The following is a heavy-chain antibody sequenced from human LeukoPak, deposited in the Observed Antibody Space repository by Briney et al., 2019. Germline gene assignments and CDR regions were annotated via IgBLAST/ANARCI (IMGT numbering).Heavy chain of an antibody. CDR1: GFTFSTYE. CDR2: ISSSGRTI. CDR3: ARNTPEDALDI. Sequence: GGSLRLSCAASGFTFSTYEMNWVRQAPGKGLEWVSYISSSGRTIYYADSVKGRFTISRDNAKNSLYLQMNSLRAEDTAVYYCARNTPEDALDIWGQGTMVTVSS. J-gene: IGHJ3*02. V-gene: IGHV3-48*03.